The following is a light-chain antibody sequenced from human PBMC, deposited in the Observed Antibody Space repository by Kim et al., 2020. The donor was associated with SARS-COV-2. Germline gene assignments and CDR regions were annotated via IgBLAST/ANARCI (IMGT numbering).Light chain of an antibody. V-gene: IGKV3-20*01. J-gene: IGKJ5*01. Sequence: SPGQRDTPSCRASQAIGRRYLTWDKKRPGQAPRLLTSGASRRATGIPDRCSGSASGTDFTLTIRRLEPEEFAVYYSQRYGRSLFTFGEGRRREIK. CDR3: QRYGRSLFT. CDR2: GAS. CDR1: QAIGRRY.